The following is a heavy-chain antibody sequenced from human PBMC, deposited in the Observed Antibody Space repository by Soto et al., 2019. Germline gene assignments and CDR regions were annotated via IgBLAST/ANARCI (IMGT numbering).Heavy chain of an antibody. V-gene: IGHV3-30*18. J-gene: IGHJ4*02. CDR2: ISYDGSNK. Sequence: QVQLVESGGGVVQRGRSLRLYCAASGFTFSSYGMHWVRQAPGKGLEWVAVISYDGSNKYYADSVKGRFTISRDNSKNTLYLQMNSLRAEDTAVYYCAKSFYGDYVTTIDYWRQGTLVTVSS. D-gene: IGHD4-17*01. CDR3: AKSFYGDYVTTIDY. CDR1: GFTFSSYG.